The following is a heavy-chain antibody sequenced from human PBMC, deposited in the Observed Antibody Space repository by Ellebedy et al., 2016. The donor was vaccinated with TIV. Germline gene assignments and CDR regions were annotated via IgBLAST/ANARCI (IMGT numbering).Heavy chain of an antibody. V-gene: IGHV3-21*01. Sequence: PGGSLRLSCAASGFTFSNYSMNRVRQAPGKGLEWVSSITGSSSYMFYADSVKGRFTISRDNAKNSRYLQMNSLRAEDTAVYYCSRGIAAVMYWGQGTLVTVSS. D-gene: IGHD6-13*01. CDR1: GFTFSNYS. J-gene: IGHJ4*02. CDR3: SRGIAAVMY. CDR2: ITGSSSYM.